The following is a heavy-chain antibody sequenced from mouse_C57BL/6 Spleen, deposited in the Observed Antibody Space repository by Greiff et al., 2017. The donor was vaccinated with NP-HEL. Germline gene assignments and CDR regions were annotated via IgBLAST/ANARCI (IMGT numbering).Heavy chain of an antibody. V-gene: IGHV1-59*01. CDR1: GYTFTSYW. J-gene: IGHJ4*01. CDR2: IDPSDSYT. D-gene: IGHD3-2*02. CDR3: ARGGQLNYYAMDY. Sequence: QVQLQQSGAELVRPGPSVKLSCKASGYTFTSYWMHWVKQRPGQGLEWIGVIDPSDSYTNYNQKFKGKATLTVDTSSSTAYMQLSSLTSEDSAVYYCARGGQLNYYAMDYWGQGTSVTVSS.